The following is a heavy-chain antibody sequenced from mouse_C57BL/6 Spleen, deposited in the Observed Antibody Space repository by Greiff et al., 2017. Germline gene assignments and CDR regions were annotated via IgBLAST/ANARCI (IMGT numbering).Heavy chain of an antibody. CDR2: IDPSDSYT. CDR3: ARGATVVATTDY. V-gene: IGHV1-69*01. Sequence: QVQLQQPGAELVMPGASVKLSCKASGYTFTSYWMHWVKQRPGQGLEWIGEIDPSDSYTNYNQKFKGKSTLTVDKSSSTAYMQLSSLTSEDSAVYSGARGATVVATTDYWGQGTTLTVSS. J-gene: IGHJ2*01. CDR1: GYTFTSYW. D-gene: IGHD1-1*01.